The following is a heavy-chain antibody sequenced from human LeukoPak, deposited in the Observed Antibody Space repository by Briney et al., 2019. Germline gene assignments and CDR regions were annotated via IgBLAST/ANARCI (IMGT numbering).Heavy chain of an antibody. D-gene: IGHD3-3*01. Sequence: GESLKISCKGSGYSFTSYWIGWVRQMPGKGLEWTGIIYPGDSDTRYSPSFQGQVTISADKSISTAYLQWSSLKASDTAMYYCARSGFWSGYYGYYGMDVWGQGTTVTVSS. CDR3: ARSGFWSGYYGYYGMDV. CDR2: IYPGDSDT. V-gene: IGHV5-51*01. CDR1: GYSFTSYW. J-gene: IGHJ6*02.